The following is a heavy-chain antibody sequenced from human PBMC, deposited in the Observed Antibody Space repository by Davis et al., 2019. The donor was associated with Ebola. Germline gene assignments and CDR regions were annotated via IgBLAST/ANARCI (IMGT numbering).Heavy chain of an antibody. D-gene: IGHD1-26*01. CDR3: ANLEDLIVNSDGNWFDP. CDR2: ISYDGSKK. CDR1: GFIFSSYA. V-gene: IGHV3-30*18. Sequence: GESLKISCAASGFIFSSYAMHWVRQAPGKGLEWVARISYDGSKKYYADSVKGRFTISRDNSKNNLFLQMNSLRPDDPAVYYCANLEDLIVNSDGNWFDPWGQGTLVTVSS. J-gene: IGHJ5*02.